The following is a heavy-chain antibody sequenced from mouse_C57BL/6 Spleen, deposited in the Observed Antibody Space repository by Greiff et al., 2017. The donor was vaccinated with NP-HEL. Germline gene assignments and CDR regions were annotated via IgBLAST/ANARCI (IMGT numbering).Heavy chain of an antibody. D-gene: IGHD2-5*01. CDR1: GYTFTSYW. J-gene: IGHJ4*01. CDR2: IYPSDSET. Sequence: QVQLQQPGAELVRPGSSVKLSCKASGYTFTSYWMDWVKQRPGQGLEWIGNIYPSDSETHYNQKFKDKATLTVDKYSSTAYMQLSSLTSEDSAVYYCARGAYSKNAMYYWGQGTSVTVSS. CDR3: ARGAYSKNAMYY. V-gene: IGHV1-61*01.